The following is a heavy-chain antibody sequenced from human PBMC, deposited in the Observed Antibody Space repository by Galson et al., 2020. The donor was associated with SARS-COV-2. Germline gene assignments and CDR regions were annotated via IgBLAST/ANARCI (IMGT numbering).Heavy chain of an antibody. V-gene: IGHV4-4*02. Sequence: SETLSLTCAVSGGSISSSNWWSWVRQPPGKGLEWIGEIYHSGSTNYNPSLKSRVTISVDKSKNQFSLKLGSVTAADTAVYYCARDPGYYYDSSGYSTHPKYGMDVWGQGTTVTVSS. D-gene: IGHD3-22*01. J-gene: IGHJ6*02. CDR3: ARDPGYYYDSSGYSTHPKYGMDV. CDR2: IYHSGST. CDR1: GGSISSSNW.